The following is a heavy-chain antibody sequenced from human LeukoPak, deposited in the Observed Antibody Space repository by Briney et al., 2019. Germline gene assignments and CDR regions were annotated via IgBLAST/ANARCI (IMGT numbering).Heavy chain of an antibody. CDR2: IYYSGST. D-gene: IGHD5-18*01. V-gene: IGHV4-39*07. CDR3: ARYLQLWRTRYAFDI. Sequence: SETLSLTCTVSGGSISSSSYYWGWIRQPPGKGLEWIGSIYYSGSTYYNPSLKSRVTISVDTSKNQFSLKLSSVTAADTAMYYCARYLQLWRTRYAFDIWGQGTMVTVSS. J-gene: IGHJ3*02. CDR1: GGSISSSSYY.